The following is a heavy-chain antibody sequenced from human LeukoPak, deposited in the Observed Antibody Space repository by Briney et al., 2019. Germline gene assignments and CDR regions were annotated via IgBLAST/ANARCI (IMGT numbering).Heavy chain of an antibody. J-gene: IGHJ6*03. CDR3: AREAHGAVAGNFYYYMDV. D-gene: IGHD6-19*01. Sequence: ASVKLTFNSSGYTFTSYYIHWVRQPPGQGLEWMGIINPSGGSRSYEQKFQGRVTMTRDTSTSTDYMELRSLRSDDTGVYYCAREAHGAVAGNFYYYMDVWGKGTTVTVSS. CDR1: GYTFTSYY. V-gene: IGHV1-46*01. CDR2: INPSGGSR.